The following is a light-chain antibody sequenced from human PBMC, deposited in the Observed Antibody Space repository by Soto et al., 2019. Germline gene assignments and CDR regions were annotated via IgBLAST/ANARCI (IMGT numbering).Light chain of an antibody. CDR1: QSISTR. Sequence: IEMTQSHSTLSASVGDRVTITCRASQSISTRLAWYQQKPGKAPKLLIYDASSLESGVPSRLSGSASGTEFPLTISRMPPDDSATYYCQQYNSYSTFGHGTKVDIK. V-gene: IGKV1-5*01. CDR2: DAS. J-gene: IGKJ1*01. CDR3: QQYNSYST.